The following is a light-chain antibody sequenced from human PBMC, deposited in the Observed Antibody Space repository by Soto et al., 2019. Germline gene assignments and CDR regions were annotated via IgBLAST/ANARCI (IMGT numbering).Light chain of an antibody. CDR3: LQRSNWT. J-gene: IGKJ1*01. Sequence: EIVLTQSPATLYLSPGERATLSCRASQSVSSYLAWYQQKPGQAPRLLIYDASNRATGIPARFSGSGSGTDFTLCISSLEPGDVAVYFCLQRSNWTFGPGTKVPIK. CDR2: DAS. V-gene: IGKV3-11*01. CDR1: QSVSSY.